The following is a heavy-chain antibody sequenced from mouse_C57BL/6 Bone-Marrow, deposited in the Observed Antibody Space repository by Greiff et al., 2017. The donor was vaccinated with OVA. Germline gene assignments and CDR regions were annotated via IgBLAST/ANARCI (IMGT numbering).Heavy chain of an antibody. J-gene: IGHJ4*01. V-gene: IGHV1-15*01. D-gene: IGHD2-5*01. CDR1: GYTFTDYD. CDR3: TRGYSNYYAMDY. Sequence: VQLQESGAELVRPGASVTLSCKASGYTFTDYDMHWVKQTPVHGLEWIGALDPETGGTSYNQKFKGKAILTADKSSSTAYMELRSLTSEDSAVYYCTRGYSNYYAMDYWGQGTSVTVSS. CDR2: LDPETGGT.